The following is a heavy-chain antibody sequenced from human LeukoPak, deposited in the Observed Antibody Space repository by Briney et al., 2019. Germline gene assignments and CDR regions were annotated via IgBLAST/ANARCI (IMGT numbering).Heavy chain of an antibody. CDR2: IYSGGST. CDR3: ARDVGSGFDY. J-gene: IGHJ4*02. D-gene: IGHD1-14*01. V-gene: IGHV3-66*01. Sequence: SGGSLRLSCAASGFTFSSYEMSWVRQAPGKGLEWVSVIYSGGSTYYADSVKGRFTISRDNAKNSLYLQMNSLRAEDTAVYYCARDVGSGFDYWGQGTLVTVSS. CDR1: GFTFSSYE.